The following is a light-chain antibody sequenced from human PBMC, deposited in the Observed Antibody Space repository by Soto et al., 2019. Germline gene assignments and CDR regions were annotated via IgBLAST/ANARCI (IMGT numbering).Light chain of an antibody. CDR1: SSDVGGYNY. CDR2: DVS. J-gene: IGLJ2*01. V-gene: IGLV2-14*01. Sequence: QSALTQPASVSGSPGQSITISCTGTSSDVGGYNYVSWYQQHPGKAPKPMIYDVSKRPSGVSNRFSGSKSGNTASLNISGLQADDEADYYCSSYTSSRTTVVFGERTKLTVL. CDR3: SSYTSSRTTVV.